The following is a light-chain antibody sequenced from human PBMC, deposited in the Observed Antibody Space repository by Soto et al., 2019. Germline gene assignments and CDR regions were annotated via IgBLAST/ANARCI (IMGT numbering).Light chain of an antibody. CDR3: SSYATGNSLI. V-gene: IGLV2-8*01. CDR2: ELS. CDR1: SRDVGGHDY. Sequence: QSALTQPPSASGSPGQSVTISCTGTSRDVGGHDYDSWYQQHPGKAPKLMIYELSKRPSGVPDRFSGSKSGNTASLTVSGLQAEDEADYYCSSYATGNSLIFGEGTMLTVL. J-gene: IGLJ2*01.